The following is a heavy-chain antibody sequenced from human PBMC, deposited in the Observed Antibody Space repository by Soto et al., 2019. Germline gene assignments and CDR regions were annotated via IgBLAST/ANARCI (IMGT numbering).Heavy chain of an antibody. D-gene: IGHD1-26*01. CDR1: GFTFSNYG. CDR2: KWFFASGGNE. CDR3: GRDPYSGARYYLDL. J-gene: IGHJ4*02. V-gene: IGHV3-33*01. Sequence: SLRLSCATSGFTFSNYGIHWVRQAPGKGLEWVAVKWFFASGGNEYYADSVKGRFAISRDDSKQTAYLEMESLRAEDTAVYYCGRDPYSGARYYLDLCGQRTQVTVSS.